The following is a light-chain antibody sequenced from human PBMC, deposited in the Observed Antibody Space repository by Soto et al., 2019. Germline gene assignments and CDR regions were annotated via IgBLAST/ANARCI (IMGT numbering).Light chain of an antibody. CDR1: QSVSSNY. CDR2: GAS. Sequence: EIVLTQSPGTLSLSPGERATLSCWASQSVSSNYLAWYQQKPGQAHRLFIYGASSRATGIPDRFSGSGSGTDFTLTISRLEPEDFAVYYCQQYGSSPITFGQGTRLEIK. CDR3: QQYGSSPIT. V-gene: IGKV3-20*01. J-gene: IGKJ5*01.